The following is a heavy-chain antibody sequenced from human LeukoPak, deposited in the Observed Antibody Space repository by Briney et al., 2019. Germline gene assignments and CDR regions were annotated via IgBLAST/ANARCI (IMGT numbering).Heavy chain of an antibody. D-gene: IGHD7-27*01. J-gene: IGHJ2*01. CDR3: AKTPVPRPGDLWYFDL. CDR1: GFTFSSYA. Sequence: PGGSLRLSCVASGFTFSSYAMSWVRQTPGQGLEWVAVISYDGSNKYYADSVKGRFTVSRDNSKNTLYLQMNSLRAEDTAVYYCAKTPVPRPGDLWYFDLWGRGTRVTVSS. CDR2: ISYDGSNK. V-gene: IGHV3-30*18.